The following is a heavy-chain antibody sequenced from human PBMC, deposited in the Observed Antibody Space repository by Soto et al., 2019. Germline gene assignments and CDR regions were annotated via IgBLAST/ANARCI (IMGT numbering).Heavy chain of an antibody. Sequence: GGSLSLSCAVSGFTFSSYAMSWVRQAPGKGLEWVSAISSSGDSTSYADSVNVPLTTPRDNSNITLYLQMNSVRAEDSAAYVYANSRVCFTYYFDHWGQGTLVTVSS. CDR1: GFTFSSYA. V-gene: IGHV3-23*01. CDR2: ISSSGDST. J-gene: IGHJ4*02. D-gene: IGHD3-10*01. CDR3: ANSRVCFTYYFDH.